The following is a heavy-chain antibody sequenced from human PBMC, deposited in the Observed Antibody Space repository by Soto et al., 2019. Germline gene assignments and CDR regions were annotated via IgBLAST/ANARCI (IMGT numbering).Heavy chain of an antibody. CDR1: GGSISSYY. V-gene: IGHV4-59*08. D-gene: IGHD5-12*01. CDR3: ARSLNSGYDYGNYYYYYYMDV. CDR2: IYYSGST. J-gene: IGHJ6*03. Sequence: SETLSLTCTVSGGSISSYYWSWIRQPPGKGLEWIGYIYYSGSTNYNPSLKSRVTISVDTSKNQFSLKLSSVTAAATAVYYCARSLNSGYDYGNYYYYYYMDVWGKGTTVTVSS.